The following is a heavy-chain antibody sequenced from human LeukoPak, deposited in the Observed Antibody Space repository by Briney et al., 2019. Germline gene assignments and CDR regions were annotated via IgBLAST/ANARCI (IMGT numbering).Heavy chain of an antibody. Sequence: GESLKISCKRSGYFFSNYWVAWVRQMPGKGLEWMGTIYVDDSDTRYSPSFQGQVSISADKSISTAYLQWSSLRASDSAMYYRATSRYVTDGVYYTQDDSWGQGTLVTVSS. CDR3: ATSRYVTDGVYYTQDDS. J-gene: IGHJ5*01. CDR1: GYFFSNYW. D-gene: IGHD2-8*01. CDR2: IYVDDSDT. V-gene: IGHV5-51*01.